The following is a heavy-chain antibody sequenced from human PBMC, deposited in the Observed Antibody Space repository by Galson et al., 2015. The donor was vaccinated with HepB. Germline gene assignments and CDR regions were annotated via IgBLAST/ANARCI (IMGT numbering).Heavy chain of an antibody. V-gene: IGHV3-23*01. CDR1: GFTFNRYV. J-gene: IGHJ4*02. CDR2: ISGGGHST. D-gene: IGHD4-17*01. CDR3: AKNSTG. Sequence: SLRLSCAASGFTFNRYVLIWVRQAPGKGPEWVSAISGGGHSTYYADSVKGRFTIFRDNSKKTLFLQMNSLRADDTAVYYCAKNSTGWGQGTLVTVSS.